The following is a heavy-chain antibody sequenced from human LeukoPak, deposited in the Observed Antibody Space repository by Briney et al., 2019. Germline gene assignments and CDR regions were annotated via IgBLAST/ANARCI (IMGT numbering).Heavy chain of an antibody. D-gene: IGHD6-13*01. CDR1: GGSITSYY. Sequence: SETLSLTCTLSGGSITSYYWSWIRQPAGKGLEWIGRIYTSGSTNYNPSLRNRVTVSLNKSKNLFSLTLTSVTAADTAMYYCARTTYGSPRAFDIWGQETVVTVSS. CDR2: IYTSGST. V-gene: IGHV4-4*07. J-gene: IGHJ3*02. CDR3: ARTTYGSPRAFDI.